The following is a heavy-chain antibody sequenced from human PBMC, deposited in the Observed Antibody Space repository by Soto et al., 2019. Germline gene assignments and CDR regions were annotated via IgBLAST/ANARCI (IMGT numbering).Heavy chain of an antibody. CDR1: GYTFITYG. D-gene: IGHD2-2*01. Sequence: ASVKVSCKASGYTFITYGVTWVRQAPGQGLEWMGWITPYNGKTHYAQKFQDRVTMTTDTAATTAYMELRSLTPDDSAMYFCARDTSHYFDHWGQGILVTVSS. CDR3: ARDTSHYFDH. CDR2: ITPYNGKT. J-gene: IGHJ4*02. V-gene: IGHV1-18*01.